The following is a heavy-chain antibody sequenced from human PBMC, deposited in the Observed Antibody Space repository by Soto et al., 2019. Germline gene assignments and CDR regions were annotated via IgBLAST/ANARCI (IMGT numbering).Heavy chain of an antibody. J-gene: IGHJ6*03. CDR3: AYGSGRRDYYYYMDV. CDR2: IWYDGSNK. Sequence: GGSLRLSCAASGFTFSSYGMHWVRQAPGKGLEWVAVIWYDGSNKYYADSVKGRFTISRDNSKNTLYLQMNSLRAEDTAVYYCAYGSGRRDYYYYMDVWGKGTTVTVSS. D-gene: IGHD3-10*01. CDR1: GFTFSSYG. V-gene: IGHV3-33*01.